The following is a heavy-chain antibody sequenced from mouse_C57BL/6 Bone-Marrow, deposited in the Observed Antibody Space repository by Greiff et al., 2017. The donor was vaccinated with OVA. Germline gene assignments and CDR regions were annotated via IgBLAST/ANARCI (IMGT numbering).Heavy chain of an antibody. CDR2: IRSKSSNYAT. Sequence: EVQLVESGGGLVQPKGSLKLSCAASGFTFNTYAMHWVRQAPGKGLEWVARIRSKSSNYATYYADSVKDRFTISRDDSQSMLYLQMNNLKTEDTAMDYCVRDGLTEGYYAMDYWGQGTSVTVSS. CDR3: VRDGLTEGYYAMDY. J-gene: IGHJ4*01. CDR1: GFTFNTYA. V-gene: IGHV10-3*01. D-gene: IGHD3-1*01.